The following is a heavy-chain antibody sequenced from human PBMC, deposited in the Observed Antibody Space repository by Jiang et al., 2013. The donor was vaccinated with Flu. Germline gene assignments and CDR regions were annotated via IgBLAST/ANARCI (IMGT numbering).Heavy chain of an antibody. J-gene: IGHJ3*02. V-gene: IGHV4-59*08. CDR2: IHYSGNT. D-gene: IGHD7-27*01. Sequence: LLKPSETLSLSCTVPSGDIRSHYWSWIRQPPGRGLEYIGYIHYSGNTNYNPSLKSRVTMSVDRSKSQVSLKVTSVTAADTAVYYCARLDWGIDAFDIWGQGTMVIVSS. CDR3: ARLDWGIDAFDI. CDR1: SGDIRSHY.